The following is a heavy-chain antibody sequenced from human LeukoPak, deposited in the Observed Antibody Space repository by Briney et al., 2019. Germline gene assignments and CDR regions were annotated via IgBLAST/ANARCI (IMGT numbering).Heavy chain of an antibody. V-gene: IGHV4-34*01. D-gene: IGHD3-10*01. CDR3: ARLTKNDSGSFRFGKKKRGYMDV. Sequence: SETLSLTCAVYGGSFSGYYWSWIRQPPGKGLEWIGEINHSGSTNYNPSLKSRVTISVDTFKNQFSLKLSSVTAADTAVYYCARLTKNDSGSFRFGKKKRGYMDVWGKGTTVTISS. CDR1: GGSFSGYY. CDR2: INHSGST. J-gene: IGHJ6*03.